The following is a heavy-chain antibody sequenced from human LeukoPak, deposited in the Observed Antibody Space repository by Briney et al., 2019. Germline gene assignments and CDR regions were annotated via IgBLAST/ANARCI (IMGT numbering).Heavy chain of an antibody. Sequence: GASVKVSCKASGYTFSTYGINWVRQAPGQGLEWMGWISGNNGHTDYAQSLQGRLTMTADTSTSTAYMELRSLRSDDTAVYYCAKHQWRDLLLFGEGYYFHYWGQGTLVTVSS. V-gene: IGHV1-18*01. CDR1: GYTFSTYG. CDR3: AKHQWRDLLLFGEGYYFHY. CDR2: ISGNNGHT. D-gene: IGHD3-10*02. J-gene: IGHJ4*02.